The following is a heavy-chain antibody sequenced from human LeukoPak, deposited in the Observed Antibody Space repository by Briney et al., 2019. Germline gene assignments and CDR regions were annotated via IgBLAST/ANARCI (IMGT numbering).Heavy chain of an antibody. Sequence: ASVKVSCKVSGYTLTELSMHWVRQAPGKGLEWMGGFDPEDGETIYAQKFQGRVTKTEDTSTDTAYMELSSLRSEDTAVYYCATGTRREYYYDSSGCLDYWGQGTLVTVSS. CDR2: FDPEDGET. CDR1: GYTLTELS. D-gene: IGHD3-22*01. V-gene: IGHV1-24*01. J-gene: IGHJ4*02. CDR3: ATGTRREYYYDSSGCLDY.